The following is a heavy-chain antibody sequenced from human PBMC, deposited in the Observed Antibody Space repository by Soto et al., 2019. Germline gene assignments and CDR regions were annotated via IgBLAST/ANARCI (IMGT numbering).Heavy chain of an antibody. Sequence: QVQLQESGPGLVNPSETLSLTCSVSGASMSSYYWSWIRQPPGKGLEWIGYIYYSGGTNYNPSLMGRFTISIEPSTNQFSLRMTSVTVADTAVYYCAGVGIHLTARPTWYFDLWGRGTLVIVSS. CDR3: AGVGIHLTARPTWYFDL. J-gene: IGHJ2*01. D-gene: IGHD6-6*01. CDR2: IYYSGGT. CDR1: GASMSSYY. V-gene: IGHV4-59*01.